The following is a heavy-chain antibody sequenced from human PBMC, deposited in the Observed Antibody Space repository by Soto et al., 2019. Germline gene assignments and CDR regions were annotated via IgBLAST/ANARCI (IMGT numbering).Heavy chain of an antibody. CDR3: ARDYCSSTSCYLPHYYYYYGMDV. CDR2: IYYSGST. CDR1: GGSISSGDYY. V-gene: IGHV4-30-4*01. Sequence: KPSETLSLTCTVSGGSISSGDYYWSWIRQPPGKGLEWIGYIYYSGSTYYNPSLKSRVTISVDTSKNQFSLKLSSVTAADTAVYYCARDYCSSTSCYLPHYYYYYGMDVWGQGTTVTVSS. J-gene: IGHJ6*02. D-gene: IGHD2-2*01.